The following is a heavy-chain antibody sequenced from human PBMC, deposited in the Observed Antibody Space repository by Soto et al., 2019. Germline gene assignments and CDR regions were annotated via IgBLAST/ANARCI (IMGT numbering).Heavy chain of an antibody. CDR2: ISYDGSNK. CDR3: AKGGRWYNYYYYGMDV. D-gene: IGHD6-13*01. Sequence: GGSLRLSCVASGFTFSSYGMHWVRQAPGKGLEWVAVISYDGSNKYYADSVKGRFTISRDNSKNTLYLQMNSLRAEDTAVYYCAKGGRWYNYYYYGMDVWGQGTTVTVSS. V-gene: IGHV3-30*18. J-gene: IGHJ6*02. CDR1: GFTFSSYG.